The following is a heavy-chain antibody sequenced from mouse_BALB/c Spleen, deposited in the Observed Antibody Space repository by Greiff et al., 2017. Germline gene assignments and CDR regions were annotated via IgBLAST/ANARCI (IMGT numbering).Heavy chain of an antibody. J-gene: IGHJ3*01. CDR2: ISDGGSYT. CDR1: GFTFSDYY. CDR3: ARATIGTTSWFAY. Sequence: VQLKESGGGLVKPGGSLKLSCAASGFTFSDYYMYWVRQTPEKRLEWVATISDGGSYTYYPDSVKGRFTISRDNAKNNLYLQMSSLKSEDTAMYYCARATIGTTSWFAYWGQGTLVTVSA. V-gene: IGHV5-4*02. D-gene: IGHD2-14*01.